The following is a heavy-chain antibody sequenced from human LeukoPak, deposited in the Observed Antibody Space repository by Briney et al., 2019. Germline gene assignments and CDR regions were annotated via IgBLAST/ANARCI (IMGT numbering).Heavy chain of an antibody. Sequence: GGSLRLSCAAPGFTFSSYWMHWVRQAPGKGLVWVSRIKGDGSTTSYADSVKGRFTISRDNAKNTLYLQMNSLRAEDTAVYYCGRGDYVGDYWGQGTLVTVSS. CDR2: IKGDGSTT. D-gene: IGHD4-17*01. J-gene: IGHJ4*02. CDR1: GFTFSSYW. CDR3: GRGDYVGDY. V-gene: IGHV3-74*01.